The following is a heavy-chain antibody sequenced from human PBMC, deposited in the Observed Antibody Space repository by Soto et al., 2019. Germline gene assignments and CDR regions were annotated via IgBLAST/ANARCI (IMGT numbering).Heavy chain of an antibody. J-gene: IGHJ6*02. CDR2: IIPILGIA. V-gene: IGHV1-69*02. CDR3: AGKGGNRYSGMAV. D-gene: IGHD3-16*01. Sequence: QVQLVQSGAEVKKPGSSVKVSCKASGGTFSSYTISWVRQAPGQGLEWMGRIIPILGIANYAQKFQGRVTITADKSTSTAYRGRGSLSSEEPAVYYVAGKGGNRYSGMAVWGQGPPVTVSS. CDR1: GGTFSSYT.